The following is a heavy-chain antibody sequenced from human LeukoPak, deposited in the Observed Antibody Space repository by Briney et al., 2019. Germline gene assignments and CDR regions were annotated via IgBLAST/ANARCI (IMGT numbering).Heavy chain of an antibody. Sequence: PGGSLRLSCAASGFTFSSYAMSWVRQAPGKGLEWVSGVSGSGGSTYYADSVRGRFTISTDNSKSTLCLQINSLRAEDTALYITAESTGGDWGEGTLVTVSS. CDR2: VSGSGGST. CDR1: GFTFSSYA. J-gene: IGHJ4*02. V-gene: IGHV3-23*01. CDR3: AESTGGD. D-gene: IGHD2-2*01.